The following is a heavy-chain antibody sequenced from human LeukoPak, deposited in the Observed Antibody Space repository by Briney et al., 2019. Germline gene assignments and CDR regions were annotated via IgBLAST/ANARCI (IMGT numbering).Heavy chain of an antibody. D-gene: IGHD1-14*01. V-gene: IGHV4-34*01. CDR2: INHSGST. Sequence: PSETLSLTCAVYGGSFSGYYWSWIRQPPGKGLEWIGEINHSGSTNYNPSLKSRVTISVDTSKNQFSLKLSSVTAADTAVYYCARGPGDFDASDIWGQGTMVTVSS. CDR1: GGSFSGYY. J-gene: IGHJ3*02. CDR3: ARGPGDFDASDI.